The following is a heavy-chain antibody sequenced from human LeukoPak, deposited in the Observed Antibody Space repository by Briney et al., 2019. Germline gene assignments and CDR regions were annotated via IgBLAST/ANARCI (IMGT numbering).Heavy chain of an antibody. Sequence: PGGSLRLSCAASGFAFSSYWMHWVRQVPGKGLVWVSRINPGGSSTAYADSVKGRFTISRDNAKNTLYLQMNSLRAEDTAVYYCARDRGIWFRELLRWFDPWGQGTLVTVSS. CDR2: INPGGSST. J-gene: IGHJ5*02. V-gene: IGHV3-74*01. CDR1: GFAFSSYW. CDR3: ARDRGIWFRELLRWFDP. D-gene: IGHD3-10*01.